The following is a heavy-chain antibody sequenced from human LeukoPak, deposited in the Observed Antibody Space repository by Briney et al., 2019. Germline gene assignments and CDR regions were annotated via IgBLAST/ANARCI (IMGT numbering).Heavy chain of an antibody. Sequence: GGSLRLSCAASGFTFSNAWMSWVRQAPGKGLEWVGRIKSKTDGGTTDYAAPVKGRFTISRDDSKNTLYLQMNSLKTEDTAVYYCTTDPFRGGWYPGSEYWGQGTLVTVSS. V-gene: IGHV3-15*01. CDR1: GFTFSNAW. J-gene: IGHJ4*02. CDR2: IKSKTDGGTT. D-gene: IGHD6-19*01. CDR3: TTDPFRGGWYPGSEY.